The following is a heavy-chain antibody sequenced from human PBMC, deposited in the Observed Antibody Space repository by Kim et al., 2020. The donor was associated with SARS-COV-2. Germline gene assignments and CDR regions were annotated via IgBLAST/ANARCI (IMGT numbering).Heavy chain of an antibody. CDR3: AGGFDTNTFDM. J-gene: IGHJ3*02. V-gene: IGHV3-30*07. Sequence: SRKGRFTISRDQSKNTLCLQMNSLRVEDTAVYYCAGGFDTNTFDMWGQGTMVTVSS. D-gene: IGHD3-10*01.